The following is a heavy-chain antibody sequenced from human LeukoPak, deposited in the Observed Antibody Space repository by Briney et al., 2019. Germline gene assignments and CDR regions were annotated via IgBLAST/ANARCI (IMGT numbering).Heavy chain of an antibody. V-gene: IGHV3-30*02. D-gene: IGHD6-13*01. CDR2: IRYDGSNK. CDR3: ARELGGIAAAGMNAFDI. J-gene: IGHJ3*02. CDR1: GFTFSSYG. Sequence: GGSLRLSCAASGFTFSSYGMHWVRQAPGKGLEWVAFIRYDGSNKYYADSEKGRFTISRDNAKNSLYLQMNSLRAEDTAVYYCARELGGIAAAGMNAFDIWGQGTMVTVSS.